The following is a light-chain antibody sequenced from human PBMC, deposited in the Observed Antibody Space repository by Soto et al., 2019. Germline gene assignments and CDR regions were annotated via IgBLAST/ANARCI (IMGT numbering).Light chain of an antibody. Sequence: EIVMTQSPATLSVSPGERATLSCRASQSVSSDLAWYQQKPGQAPRLLIYDASTRASGIPARFSGSGSGTEFTLTISSLQSEDFGVYYCQHYKNRPPWTFGQGTKVEI. J-gene: IGKJ1*01. CDR2: DAS. CDR1: QSVSSD. CDR3: QHYKNRPPWT. V-gene: IGKV3-15*01.